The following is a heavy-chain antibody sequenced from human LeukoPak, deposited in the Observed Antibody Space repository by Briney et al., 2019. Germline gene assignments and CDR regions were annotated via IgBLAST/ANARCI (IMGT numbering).Heavy chain of an antibody. J-gene: IGHJ6*02. D-gene: IGHD2-2*01. CDR3: ARGGSNFYDMDV. V-gene: IGHV4-39*01. CDR2: IYYSGST. Sequence: SETLSLTCTVSGGSISSSSYYWCWIRQPPGKGLEWIGSIYYSGSTYYNPSLKSRVTISVDTSKNQFSLKLSSVTAADTAVYYCARGGSNFYDMDVWGQGTTVTVSS. CDR1: GGSISSSSYY.